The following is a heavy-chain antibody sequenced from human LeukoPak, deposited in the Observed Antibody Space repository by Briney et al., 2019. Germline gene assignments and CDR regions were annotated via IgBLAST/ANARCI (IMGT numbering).Heavy chain of an antibody. J-gene: IGHJ4*02. CDR3: AKDQGGHCSSTSCYPIDY. Sequence: GGSLRLSCAASGITLSKYGMHWVRQAPGKGLEWVAVISYDGSNEYYADSVKGRFTISRDSSKNTLYLQMNSLRAEDTAVYYCAKDQGGHCSSTSCYPIDYWGQGTLVTVSS. V-gene: IGHV3-30*18. CDR2: ISYDGSNE. D-gene: IGHD2-2*01. CDR1: GITLSKYG.